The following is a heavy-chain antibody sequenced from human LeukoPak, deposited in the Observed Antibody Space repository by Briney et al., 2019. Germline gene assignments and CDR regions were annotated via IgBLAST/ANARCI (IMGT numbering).Heavy chain of an antibody. CDR2: IYTSGST. V-gene: IGHV4-4*07. Sequence: SETLSLTCTVSGGSISGYYWRWIRQPAGKGLEWIGRIYTSGSTNYNPSLKSRVTMSVDTPKNQFSLKLSSVTAADTAVHYCARDSPEVGATNPFDYWGQGTLVTVSS. D-gene: IGHD1-26*01. J-gene: IGHJ4*02. CDR3: ARDSPEVGATNPFDY. CDR1: GGSISGYY.